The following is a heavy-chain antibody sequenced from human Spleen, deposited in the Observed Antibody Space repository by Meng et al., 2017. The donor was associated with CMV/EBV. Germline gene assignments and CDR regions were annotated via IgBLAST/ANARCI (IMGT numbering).Heavy chain of an antibody. CDR1: GGSFNNSF. J-gene: IGHJ4*02. D-gene: IGHD3-22*01. Sequence: SETLSLTCAVYGGSFNNSFLRWIRQLPGKGLEWIGDFYYSGSTYYHPSLKSRVTISADTSKNQFSLKLSSVTAADTADYYCARLRDSLHSGFDYWGQGTLVTVSS. CDR2: FYYSGST. CDR3: ARLRDSLHSGFDY. V-gene: IGHV4-34*09.